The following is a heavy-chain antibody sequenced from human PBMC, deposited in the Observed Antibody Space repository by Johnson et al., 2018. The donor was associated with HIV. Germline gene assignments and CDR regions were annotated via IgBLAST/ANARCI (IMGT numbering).Heavy chain of an antibody. V-gene: IGHV3-13*01. Sequence: VQLVESGGGLIQPGGSLRLSCAASGFTVSSNYMSWVRQAPGKGLEWVSAIGTAGDTYYPGSVKGRFTISRENAKNSLYLQMNSLRAGDTAVYYCARSLLWFGESNAFDIWGQGTMVTVSS. CDR1: GFTVSSNY. CDR3: ARSLLWFGESNAFDI. J-gene: IGHJ3*02. D-gene: IGHD3-10*01. CDR2: IGTAGDT.